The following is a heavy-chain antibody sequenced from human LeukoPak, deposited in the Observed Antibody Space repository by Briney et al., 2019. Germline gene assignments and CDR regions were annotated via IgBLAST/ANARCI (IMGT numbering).Heavy chain of an antibody. J-gene: IGHJ6*04. CDR1: GYTFTSYG. D-gene: IGHD3-10*01. CDR2: ISAYNGNT. Sequence: ASVKVSCKASGYTFTSYGISWVRQAPGQGLEWMGWISAYNGNTNYAQKLQGRVTMTTDTSTSTAYMELRSLRSDDTAVYYCARSSRRFGENPYYYGMDVWAKGPRSPSPQ. V-gene: IGHV1-18*04. CDR3: ARSSRRFGENPYYYGMDV.